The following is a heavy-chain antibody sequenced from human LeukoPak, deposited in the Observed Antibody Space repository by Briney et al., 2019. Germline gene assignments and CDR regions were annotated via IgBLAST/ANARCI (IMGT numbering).Heavy chain of an antibody. CDR1: GFNFSDYE. V-gene: IGHV3-48*03. CDR2: TSTGGRTV. CDR3: ARGGTVTYYFDH. J-gene: IGHJ4*02. Sequence: GGSLRLSCAASGFNFSDYEMNWLRQAPGKGLEWLSYTSTGGRTVKYADSVKGRFTISRDNARSSLYLQMTNLRVEDTAVYFCARGGTVTYYFDHWGQGILVVVSS. D-gene: IGHD4-17*01.